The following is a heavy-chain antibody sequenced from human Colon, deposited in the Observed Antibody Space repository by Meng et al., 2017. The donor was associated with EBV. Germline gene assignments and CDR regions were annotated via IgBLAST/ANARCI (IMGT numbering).Heavy chain of an antibody. Sequence: QVQLQESGPGLVKPSQXLPLTCTVXGDSISSDYCWSWFRQPPGKGLEWIGYIYHGGSTDYNPSLRSRVTISVDTSKNQFSLKLSSVTAADTAVYYCARYVFDSSSLYSNWFDPWGQGTLVTVSS. CDR1: GDSISSDYC. J-gene: IGHJ5*02. CDR3: ARYVFDSSSLYSNWFDP. V-gene: IGHV4-30-4*01. CDR2: IYHGGST. D-gene: IGHD3-22*01.